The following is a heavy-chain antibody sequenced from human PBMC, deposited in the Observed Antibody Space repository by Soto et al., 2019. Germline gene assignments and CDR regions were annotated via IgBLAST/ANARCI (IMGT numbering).Heavy chain of an antibody. J-gene: IGHJ6*02. V-gene: IGHV6-1*01. CDR1: GDSVSRNSAD. CDR2: TYYRSKWYN. CDR3: ARDLTFLEWLSSYGMDV. D-gene: IGHD3-3*02. Sequence: SQTLSLTCAISGDSVSRNSADWNLIRQSPSRGLEWLGRTYYRSKWYNDYAVSVKSRITINPATSNNQFSLQLNAVPPEDAAVYYCARDLTFLEWLSSYGMDVWGQGTTVTVSS.